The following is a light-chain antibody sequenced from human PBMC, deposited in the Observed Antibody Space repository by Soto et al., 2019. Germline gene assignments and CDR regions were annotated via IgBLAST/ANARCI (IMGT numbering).Light chain of an antibody. V-gene: IGLV2-14*01. J-gene: IGLJ1*01. CDR1: SSDVGGYNY. Sequence: QSALAQPASGSGSTGQSIAISCPGTSSDVGGYNYVSWYQQHPGKAPKLMIYDVSNRPSGVSDRFSGSKSGNTASLTISGLQTEDEADYYCSSYTSSSTRVFGTGTKLTVI. CDR3: SSYTSSSTRV. CDR2: DVS.